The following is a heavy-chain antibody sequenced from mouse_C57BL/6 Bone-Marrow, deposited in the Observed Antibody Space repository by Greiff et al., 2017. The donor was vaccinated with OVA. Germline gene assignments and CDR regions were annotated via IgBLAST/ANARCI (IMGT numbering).Heavy chain of an antibody. J-gene: IGHJ1*03. CDR3: ASALYYGNYGGYFDV. D-gene: IGHD2-1*01. CDR1: GYTFTDYY. V-gene: IGHV1-19*01. CDR2: INPYNGGT. Sequence: EVQLQQSGPVLVKPGASVKMSCKASGYTFTDYYMNWVKQSHGKSLEWIGVINPYNGGTSYTQKFKGKATLTVDKSSSTAYMELNSLTSEDSAVYYCASALYYGNYGGYFDVWGTGTTVTVSS.